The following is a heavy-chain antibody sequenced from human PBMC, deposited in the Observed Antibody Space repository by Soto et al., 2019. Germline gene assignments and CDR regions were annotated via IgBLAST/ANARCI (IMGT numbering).Heavy chain of an antibody. CDR1: GGTFSGHA. CDR2: LIPLFVTT. V-gene: IGHV1-69*06. CDR3: ATGPTCGYRFDS. D-gene: IGHD5-12*01. Sequence: QVQLVQSGAELKKPGSSVKVSCEASGGTFSGHAISWARQAPGQGPEWMGGLIPLFVTTQQAQNFQDRPTMSADTSARTAYMGITSLRLEETAIYYCATGPTCGYRFDSWGPGTLVTVSS. J-gene: IGHJ4*02.